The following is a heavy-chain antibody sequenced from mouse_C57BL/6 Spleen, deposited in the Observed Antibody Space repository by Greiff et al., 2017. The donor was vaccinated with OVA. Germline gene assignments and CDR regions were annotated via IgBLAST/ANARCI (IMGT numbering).Heavy chain of an antibody. V-gene: IGHV1-18*01. Sequence: EVQLQQSGPELVKPGASVKIPCKASGYTFTDYNMDWVKQSHGKSLEWIGDINPNNGGTIYNQKFKGKATLTVDKSSSTAYMELRSLTSEDTAVYYCARSPLLLRRGYYAMDHWGQGTSVTVSS. D-gene: IGHD1-1*01. CDR1: GYTFTDYN. CDR3: ARSPLLLRRGYYAMDH. CDR2: INPNNGGT. J-gene: IGHJ4*01.